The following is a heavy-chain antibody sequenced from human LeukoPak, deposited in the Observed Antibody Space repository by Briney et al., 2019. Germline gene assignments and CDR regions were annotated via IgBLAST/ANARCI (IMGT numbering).Heavy chain of an antibody. J-gene: IGHJ4*02. CDR3: ARGDIVLMVYAILPAPLWDY. D-gene: IGHD2-8*01. CDR2: IYYSGST. V-gene: IGHV4-39*07. CDR1: GGSISGSSYY. Sequence: SETLSLTCTVSGGSISGSSYYWGWIRQPPGKGLEWIGSIYYSGSTYYNPSLKSRVTISVDTSKNQFSLKLSSVTAADTAVYYCARGDIVLMVYAILPAPLWDYWGQGTLVTVSS.